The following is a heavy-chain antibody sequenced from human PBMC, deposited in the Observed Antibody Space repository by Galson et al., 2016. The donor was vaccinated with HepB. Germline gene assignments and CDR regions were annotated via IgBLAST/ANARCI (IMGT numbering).Heavy chain of an antibody. D-gene: IGHD3/OR15-3a*01. CDR1: GASVSTDTYS. CDR3: ARRTYNYDVY. J-gene: IGHJ4*02. Sequence: TLSLTCSVSGASVSTDTYSWTWIRQPPGKGLECIASLYYSGSTYYNPSLKSRVTVSVDTSKNQLSLRLRSVTAADTAVYYCARRTYNYDVYWGQGTLVTVSS. CDR2: LYYSGST. V-gene: IGHV4-39*01.